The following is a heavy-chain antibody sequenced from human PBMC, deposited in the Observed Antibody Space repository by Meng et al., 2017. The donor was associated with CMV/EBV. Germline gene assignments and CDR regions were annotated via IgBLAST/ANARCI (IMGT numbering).Heavy chain of an antibody. J-gene: IGHJ3*02. CDR1: GGSISSYY. CDR3: ARAGGAFDI. V-gene: IGHV4-59*01. Sequence: SETLSLTCTVSGGSISSYYRSWIRQPPGKGLEWIGYIYYSGSTNYNPSLKSRVTISVDTSKNQFSLKLSSVTAADTAVYYCARAGGAFDIWGQGTMVTV. CDR2: IYYSGST. D-gene: IGHD1-26*01.